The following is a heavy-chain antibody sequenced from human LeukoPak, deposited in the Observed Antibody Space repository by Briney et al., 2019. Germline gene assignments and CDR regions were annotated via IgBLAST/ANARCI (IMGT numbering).Heavy chain of an antibody. CDR3: ARESGYSYGLAGFFDY. Sequence: GGSLRLSCAASGFTVISNYTSWVRQAPGKGLEWVSVIYSDGRIHSADSVKGRFTISRDDSKNTLSLQMNSLRAEDTAVYYCARESGYSYGLAGFFDYWGQGTLVTVSS. D-gene: IGHD5-18*01. V-gene: IGHV3-53*01. CDR1: GFTVISNY. CDR2: IYSDGRI. J-gene: IGHJ4*02.